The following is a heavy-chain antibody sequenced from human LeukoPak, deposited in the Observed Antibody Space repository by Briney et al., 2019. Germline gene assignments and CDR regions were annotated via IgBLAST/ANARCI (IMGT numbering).Heavy chain of an antibody. V-gene: IGHV4-34*01. Sequence: SETLSLTCAVYGGSFSGYYWSWIRQPPGKGLEWIGEINHGGSTNYNPSLKSRVTISVDTSKNQFSLKLSSVTAADTAVYYCARKVAAAGTGGGRFDYWGQGTLVTVSS. D-gene: IGHD6-13*01. J-gene: IGHJ4*02. CDR1: GGSFSGYY. CDR3: ARKVAAAGTGGGRFDY. CDR2: INHGGST.